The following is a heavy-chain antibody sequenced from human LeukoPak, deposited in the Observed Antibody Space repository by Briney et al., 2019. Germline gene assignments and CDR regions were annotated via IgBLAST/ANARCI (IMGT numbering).Heavy chain of an antibody. CDR2: ISYDGSNK. D-gene: IGHD3-9*01. J-gene: IGHJ4*02. Sequence: GGSLRLSCAASGFTFSSYGMHWVRQAPGKGLEWVAVISYDGSNKYYADSVKGRFTISRDNSKNTLYLQMNSLRAEDTAVYYCAKSKDILTEFDYWGQGTLVTVSS. CDR1: GFTFSSYG. V-gene: IGHV3-30*18. CDR3: AKSKDILTEFDY.